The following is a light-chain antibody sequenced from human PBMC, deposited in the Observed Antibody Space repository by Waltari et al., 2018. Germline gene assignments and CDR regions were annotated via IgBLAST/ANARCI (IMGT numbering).Light chain of an antibody. V-gene: IGKV3-15*01. J-gene: IGKJ4*01. CDR1: QSVSSN. CDR3: QQYNDWPPLT. Sequence: ETVMTKSPATLSVSPGERATLPCRASQSVSSNLAWYQQKPGQPPRLLIYGQSTRATGIPARFSGSGSGTEFTLTISSLQSEDFAVYYCQQYNDWPPLTFGGGTKVEIK. CDR2: GQS.